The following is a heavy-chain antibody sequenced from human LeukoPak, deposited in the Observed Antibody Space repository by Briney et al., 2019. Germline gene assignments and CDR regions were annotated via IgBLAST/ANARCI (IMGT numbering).Heavy chain of an antibody. CDR1: GGSFSGYY. CDR2: INHSGST. D-gene: IGHD3-10*01. J-gene: IGHJ4*02. V-gene: IGHV4-34*01. Sequence: KPSETLSLTCAVYGGSFSGYYWSWIRQPPGKGLEWIGEINHSGSTNYNPSHKSRVTISVDTSKNQFSLKLSSVTAADTAVYYCARAPPYGLDYWGQGTLVTVSS. CDR3: ARAPPYGLDY.